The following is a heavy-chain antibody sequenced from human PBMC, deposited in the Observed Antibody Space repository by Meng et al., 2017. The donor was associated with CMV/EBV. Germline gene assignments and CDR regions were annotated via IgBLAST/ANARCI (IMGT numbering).Heavy chain of an antibody. CDR3: ARARLGVEIGAHPSYYYYGMDV. CDR2: IIPILGIA. V-gene: IGHV1-69*10. Sequence: SVKVSCKASGGTFSSYAISWVRQAPGQGLEWMGGIIPILGIANYAQKFQGRVTITADKSTSTAYMELSSLRSDDTAVYYCARARLGVEIGAHPSYYYYGMDVWGQGTTVTVSS. J-gene: IGHJ6*02. D-gene: IGHD5-24*01. CDR1: GGTFSSYA.